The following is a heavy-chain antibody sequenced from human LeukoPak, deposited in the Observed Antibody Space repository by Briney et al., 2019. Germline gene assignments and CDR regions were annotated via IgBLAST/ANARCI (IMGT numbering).Heavy chain of an antibody. V-gene: IGHV3-21*01. Sequence: GGSLRLSCAASGFTFSSYSMNCVRQAPGKGLECVSSISRSSNYIYYADSVKRRFTISRDNAKNSLYLQMNSLRAEDTAVYYCARDNVLEWLSHFDYWGQGTLVTVSS. D-gene: IGHD3-3*01. CDR1: GFTFSSYS. CDR3: ARDNVLEWLSHFDY. J-gene: IGHJ4*02. CDR2: ISRSSNYI.